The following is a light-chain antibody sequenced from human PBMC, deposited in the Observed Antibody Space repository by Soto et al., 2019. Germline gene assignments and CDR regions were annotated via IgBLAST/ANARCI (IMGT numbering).Light chain of an antibody. V-gene: IGLV4-69*01. CDR1: SGHSSFA. Sequence: QPVLTQSPSASASLGASVKLTCTLNSGHSSFAIAWHQQQPGRGPRYLMRLSSDGSHVKADGIPDRFSGSSSGSERHLTISSLQPEDEADYYCQTWDSGIWVFGGGTQLTVL. CDR3: QTWDSGIWV. CDR2: LSSDGSH. J-gene: IGLJ3*02.